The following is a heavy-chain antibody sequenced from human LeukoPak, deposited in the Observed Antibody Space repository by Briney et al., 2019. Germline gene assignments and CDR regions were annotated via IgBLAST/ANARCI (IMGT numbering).Heavy chain of an antibody. CDR2: IWYDGSNK. Sequence: PGGSLRLSCAASRFTFSSYGMHWVRQAPGKGLEWVAVIWYDGSNKYYADSVKGRFTISRDNSKNTLYLQMNSLRAEVTAVYYCAKPYYYGSGSYYPQYFDYWGQGTLVTVSS. D-gene: IGHD3-10*01. CDR1: RFTFSSYG. J-gene: IGHJ4*02. CDR3: AKPYYYGSGSYYPQYFDY. V-gene: IGHV3-33*06.